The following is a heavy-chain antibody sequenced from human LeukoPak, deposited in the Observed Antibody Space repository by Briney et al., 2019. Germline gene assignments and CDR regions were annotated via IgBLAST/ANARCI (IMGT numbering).Heavy chain of an antibody. Sequence: PGESLRLSCAASGFTFSNYWMHWVRQAPGKGLVWVSRISTDGSSTSYADFVKGRFTISRDNAKNTLYLQMNSLRAEDTAVYYCARDSAYCGGDCYSFAYWGQGTLVTVSS. CDR1: GFTFSNYW. V-gene: IGHV3-74*01. J-gene: IGHJ4*02. D-gene: IGHD2-21*02. CDR2: ISTDGSST. CDR3: ARDSAYCGGDCYSFAY.